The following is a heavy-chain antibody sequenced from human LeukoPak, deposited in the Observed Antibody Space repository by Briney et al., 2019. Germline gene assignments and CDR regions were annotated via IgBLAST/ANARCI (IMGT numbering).Heavy chain of an antibody. Sequence: WASVTVSCKASGYTLTSYGISWVRQAPGQGLEWMGWISAYNSNTNYAQKLQGRVTITADESTSTAYMELSSLRSEDTAVYYCARGIRYSSSWDFDYWGQGTLVTVSS. V-gene: IGHV1-18*01. J-gene: IGHJ4*02. CDR3: ARGIRYSSSWDFDY. CDR2: ISAYNSNT. D-gene: IGHD6-13*01. CDR1: GYTLTSYG.